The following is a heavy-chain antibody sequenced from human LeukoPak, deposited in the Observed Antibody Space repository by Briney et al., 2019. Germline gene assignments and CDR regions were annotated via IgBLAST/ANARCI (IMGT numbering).Heavy chain of an antibody. CDR3: ARADLVRNYYGMDV. CDR1: GYTFTSYA. V-gene: IGHV1-3*01. D-gene: IGHD4-23*01. Sequence: ASVKVSCKASGYTFTSYAMHWVRQAPGQRLEWMGWINAGNGNTKYSQEFQGRVTITRDTSASTAYMELSSLRSEDTAVYYCARADLVRNYYGMDVWGKGTTVTVSS. CDR2: INAGNGNT. J-gene: IGHJ6*04.